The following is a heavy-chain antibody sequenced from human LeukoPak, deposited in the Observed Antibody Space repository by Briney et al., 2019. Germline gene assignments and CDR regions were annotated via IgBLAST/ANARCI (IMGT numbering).Heavy chain of an antibody. CDR2: IYYSGST. Sequence: PSETLSLTCTVSGGSISSGGYYWSWICQHPGKGLEWIGYIYYSGSTYYNPSLKSRVTISVDTSKNQFSLKLSSVTAADTAVYYCARGTLIVVVKDWGQGTLVTVSS. J-gene: IGHJ4*02. CDR1: GGSISSGGYY. D-gene: IGHD2-2*01. CDR3: ARGTLIVVVKD. V-gene: IGHV4-31*03.